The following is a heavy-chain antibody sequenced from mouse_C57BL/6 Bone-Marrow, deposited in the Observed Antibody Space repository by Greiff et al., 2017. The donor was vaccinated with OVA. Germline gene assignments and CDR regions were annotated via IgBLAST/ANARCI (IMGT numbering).Heavy chain of an antibody. V-gene: IGHV14-4*01. J-gene: IGHJ2*01. CDR2: IDPENGDT. CDR1: GFNIKDDY. CDR3: LYYYGSRDY. Sequence: EVKVVESGAELVRPGASVKLSCTASGFNIKDDYMHWVKQRPEQGLEWIGWIDPENGDTEYASKFQGKATITADTSSNTAYLQLSSLTSEDTAVYYCLYYYGSRDYWGQGTTLTVSS. D-gene: IGHD1-1*01.